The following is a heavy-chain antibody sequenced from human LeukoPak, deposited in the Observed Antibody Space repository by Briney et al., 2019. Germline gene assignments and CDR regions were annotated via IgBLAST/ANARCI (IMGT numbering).Heavy chain of an antibody. CDR3: ARGLDCRSTSCYLDN. J-gene: IGHJ4*02. V-gene: IGHV3-7*01. Sequence: GSLSLSCTASGVTISNNWLTWVCMPQAPGKGPECIIKKDGSEKFYVDSVKGRFTISRDNAKNSLDLQINSLGAEDTAVYYCARGLDCRSTSCYLDNWGQGTLVTVSS. CDR2: IKKDGSEK. CDR1: GVTISNNW. D-gene: IGHD2-2*01.